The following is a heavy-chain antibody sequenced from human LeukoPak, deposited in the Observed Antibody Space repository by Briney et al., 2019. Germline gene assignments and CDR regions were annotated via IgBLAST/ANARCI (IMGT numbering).Heavy chain of an antibody. CDR2: IYYSGST. Sequence: ASETLSLTCTVSGVSVSSGSYYWSWIRQPPGKGLEWIGYIYYSGSTNYNPSLKSRVTISVDTSKNQFSLKLSSVTAADTAVYHCAREAMYSYGNNFDYWGQGTLVTVSS. D-gene: IGHD5-18*01. CDR3: AREAMYSYGNNFDY. V-gene: IGHV4-61*01. J-gene: IGHJ4*02. CDR1: GVSVSSGSYY.